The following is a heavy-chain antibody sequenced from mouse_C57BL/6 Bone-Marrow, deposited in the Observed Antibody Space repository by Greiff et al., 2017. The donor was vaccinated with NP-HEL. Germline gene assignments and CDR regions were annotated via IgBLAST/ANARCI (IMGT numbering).Heavy chain of an antibody. Sequence: QVQLQQPGAELVKPGASVKLSCKASGYTFTSYWMQWVKQRPGQGLEWIGEIDPSDSYTNYNQKFKGKATLTVDTSSSTAYMQLSSLTSEDSAVYYCAREGYYDYFDYWGQGTTLTVSS. D-gene: IGHD2-3*01. CDR2: IDPSDSYT. CDR1: GYTFTSYW. CDR3: AREGYYDYFDY. J-gene: IGHJ2*01. V-gene: IGHV1-50*01.